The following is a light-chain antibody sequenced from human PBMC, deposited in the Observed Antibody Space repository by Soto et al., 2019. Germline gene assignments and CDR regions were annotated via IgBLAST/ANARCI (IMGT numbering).Light chain of an antibody. V-gene: IGKV2-28*01. CDR1: PSLLYSSTGNDH. CDR3: MQGRQFPAT. J-gene: IGKJ5*01. Sequence: DIVVTQSPLSLSVTPGEPASISCRSSPSLLYSSTGNDHLDWYLQKPGQPPQLLIYWASNRASGVPDRFSGSGSGTYFTLKISRVEADDVGIYYCMQGRQFPATFGQGTRLAIK. CDR2: WAS.